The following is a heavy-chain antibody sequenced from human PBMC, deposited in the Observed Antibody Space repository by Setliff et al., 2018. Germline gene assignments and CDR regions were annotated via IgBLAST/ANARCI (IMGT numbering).Heavy chain of an antibody. V-gene: IGHV4-4*07. CDR3: ARDRGSNNSPEDFDY. CDR1: RGSINSHY. D-gene: IGHD1-1*01. J-gene: IGHJ4*02. Sequence: PSETLSLTCTVSRGSINSHYWSWIRQPAGKGLEWIGRIFGSGSTNYNPSLKSRVTMSIDTPKNQFFLKVRSVTAADTAVYYCARDRGSNNSPEDFDYWGLGTLVTVSS. CDR2: IFGSGST.